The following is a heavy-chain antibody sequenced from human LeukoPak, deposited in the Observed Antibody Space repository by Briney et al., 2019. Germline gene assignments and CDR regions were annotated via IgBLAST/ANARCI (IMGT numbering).Heavy chain of an antibody. J-gene: IGHJ3*01. Sequence: SETLSLTCTVSGGFMNSYYWSWIRQPAGKGLEWIGRIYPNGNTNYNPSLRGRISMSVDTSKSQYSLKPSSVTAADTAVYYCARGAYYYDSRGWDVWGQGTLVTVSS. D-gene: IGHD3-22*01. CDR3: ARGAYYYDSRGWDV. CDR1: GGFMNSYY. CDR2: IYPNGNT. V-gene: IGHV4-4*07.